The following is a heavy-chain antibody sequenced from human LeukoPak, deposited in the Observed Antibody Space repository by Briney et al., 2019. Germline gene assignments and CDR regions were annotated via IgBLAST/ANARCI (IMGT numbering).Heavy chain of an antibody. V-gene: IGHV4-4*07. CDR3: ARGPYVWGSYRTGKIDY. D-gene: IGHD3-16*02. Sequence: SETLSLTCTVSGGSISSYYWSWIRQPAGKGLEWIGRIYTSGSTNYNPSLKSRVTISVDTSKNQFSLKLSSVTAADTAVYYCARGPYVWGSYRTGKIDYWGQGTLVTVSS. J-gene: IGHJ4*02. CDR1: GGSISSYY. CDR2: IYTSGST.